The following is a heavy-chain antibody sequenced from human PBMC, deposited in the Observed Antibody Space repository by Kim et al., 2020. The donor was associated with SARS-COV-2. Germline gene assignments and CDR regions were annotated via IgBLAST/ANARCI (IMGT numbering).Heavy chain of an antibody. CDR3: ARPRYSSTWSQYYYFDL. CDR2: IYPGDSET. V-gene: IGHV5-51*01. D-gene: IGHD6-13*01. Sequence: GESLKISCKGSGYSFTSYCIAWVRQMPGKGLEWMGVIYPGDSETTYSPSFEGQVTISADKSIDTAYLQWSSLKASDTAMYFCARPRYSSTWSQYYYFDLWGRGTLVTVSS. J-gene: IGHJ2*01. CDR1: GYSFTSYC.